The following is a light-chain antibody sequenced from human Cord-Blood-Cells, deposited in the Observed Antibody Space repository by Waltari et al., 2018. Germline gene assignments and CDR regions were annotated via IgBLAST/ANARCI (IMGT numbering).Light chain of an antibody. J-gene: IGKJ1*01. CDR3: QQYNNWPPWT. CDR1: QSVSSN. CDR2: GAS. V-gene: IGKV3-15*01. Sequence: EIVVTQSPATLSVSPGERATLDCRAMQSVSSNLAWYQQNPGQAPRLLIYGASTRATAIPARFSGSGSGTEFTLTISSLQSEDFAVYYCQQYNNWPPWTFGQGTKVEIK.